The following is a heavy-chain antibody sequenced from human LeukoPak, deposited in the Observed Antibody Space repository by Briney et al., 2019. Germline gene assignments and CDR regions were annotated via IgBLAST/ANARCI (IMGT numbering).Heavy chain of an antibody. Sequence: PAGSLSLSCAASGFTFSRYPMTWVRQAPGKGLEWVSAFSGSGDSTYNADSVKGRFNISRDKSKITLYRQRNSVRAEDTAVYYGARGYTGNYWGQGTLVTVSS. CDR1: GFTFSRYP. CDR2: FSGSGDST. CDR3: ARGYTGNY. D-gene: IGHD1-26*01. J-gene: IGHJ4*02. V-gene: IGHV3-23*01.